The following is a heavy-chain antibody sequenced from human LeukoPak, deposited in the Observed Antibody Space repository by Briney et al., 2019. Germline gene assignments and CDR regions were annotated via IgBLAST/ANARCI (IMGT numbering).Heavy chain of an antibody. V-gene: IGHV1-46*01. CDR1: GYTFTSYY. J-gene: IGHJ4*02. D-gene: IGHD3-22*01. CDR2: INPSGGST. Sequence: ASVKVSCKASGYTFTSYYMHWVRQAPGQGLEWMGIINPSGGSTSYAQKFQGRVTMTRDTSTSTVYMELSSLRSEDTAVYYCASDINYDSSGYPLDYWGQGTLVTVPS. CDR3: ASDINYDSSGYPLDY.